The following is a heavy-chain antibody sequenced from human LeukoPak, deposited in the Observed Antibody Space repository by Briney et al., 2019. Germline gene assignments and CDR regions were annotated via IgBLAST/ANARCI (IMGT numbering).Heavy chain of an antibody. Sequence: GGSLRLSCVVSGFTFSSYPMSWVRQAPGRGREWVSVISESGDVTHYADSMKGRFTISRDNTKNTLNLQMNGLRDEDTAIYYCARDSSHYLGSSDYWGQGALVTVSS. CDR3: ARDSSHYLGSSDY. CDR2: ISESGDVT. V-gene: IGHV3-23*01. D-gene: IGHD6-6*01. J-gene: IGHJ4*02. CDR1: GFTFSSYP.